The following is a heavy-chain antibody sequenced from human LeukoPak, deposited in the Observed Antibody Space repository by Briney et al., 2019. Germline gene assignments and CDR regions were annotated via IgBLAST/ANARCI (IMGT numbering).Heavy chain of an antibody. V-gene: IGHV4-30-4*01. CDR1: GGSISSGDYD. Sequence: AQTLSLTCTVSGGSISSGDYDGRWIRQPPGKGLGWIGYIYYSGSTYYDPSLKSRVTISVDTSKNQFSLKLSSVTAADTAVYYCARGYSSSWEFDYWGQGTLVTVSS. CDR2: IYYSGST. CDR3: ARGYSSSWEFDY. D-gene: IGHD6-13*01. J-gene: IGHJ4*02.